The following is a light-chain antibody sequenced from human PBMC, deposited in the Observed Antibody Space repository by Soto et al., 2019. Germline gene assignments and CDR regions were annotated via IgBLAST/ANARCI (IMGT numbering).Light chain of an antibody. V-gene: IGLV4-69*01. CDR1: SGHSTYA. CDR3: QTWGTGRDV. CDR2: LNSDGSH. Sequence: QLVLTQSPFTSASLGASVKLTYTLSSGHSTYAIAWHQQQPEKGPRYLMNLNSDGSHTKGDGIPDRSSGSSSGAAHYLTISSLQSEDEADYYCQTWGTGRDVFGTGTKLTVL. J-gene: IGLJ1*01.